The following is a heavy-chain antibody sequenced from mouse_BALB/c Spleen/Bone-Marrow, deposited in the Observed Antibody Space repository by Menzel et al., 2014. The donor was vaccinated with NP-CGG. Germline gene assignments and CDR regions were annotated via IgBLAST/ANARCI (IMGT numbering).Heavy chain of an antibody. CDR1: GYTFTSYW. CDR3: TRDDGSFAY. J-gene: IGHJ3*01. Sequence: VQLQQSGAELVRPGASVKLSCKASGYTFTSYWINWVKQRPGQGLEWIGNIYPSDSYTNYNQKFKDKATLTVGKSSSTAYMQLSSPTSEDSAVYYCTRDDGSFAYWGQGTLVTVSA. D-gene: IGHD2-3*01. V-gene: IGHV1-69*02. CDR2: IYPSDSYT.